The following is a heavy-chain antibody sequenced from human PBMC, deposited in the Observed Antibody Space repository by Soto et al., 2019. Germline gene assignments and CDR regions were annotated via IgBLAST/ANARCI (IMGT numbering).Heavy chain of an antibody. V-gene: IGHV1-69*12. CDR3: VRVVAIPGSPDN. Sequence: QVQLVQSGAEVRQPASSVKVSCKTSGGTFSSYAISWVRQAPGQGLEWMGGIVPIIDTSTYAQKCQGRVTITADESTSTVYMELSSLRSDDTAVYYCVRVVAIPGSPDNWGQATLVTVSS. D-gene: IGHD2-15*01. J-gene: IGHJ4*02. CDR1: GGTFSSYA. CDR2: IVPIIDTS.